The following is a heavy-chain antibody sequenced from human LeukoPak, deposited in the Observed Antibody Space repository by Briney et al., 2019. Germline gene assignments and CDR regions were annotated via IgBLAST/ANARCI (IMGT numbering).Heavy chain of an antibody. CDR2: ISYDGSNK. D-gene: IGHD6-19*01. Sequence: GGSLRLSCAASGFTFSSYAMHWVRQASGKGLEWVAVISYDGSNKYYADSVKGRFTISRDNSKNTLYLQMNSLRAEDTAVYYCARVSGSSGWYGGYYFDYWGQGTLVTVSS. CDR1: GFTFSSYA. V-gene: IGHV3-30-3*01. CDR3: ARVSGSSGWYGGYYFDY. J-gene: IGHJ4*02.